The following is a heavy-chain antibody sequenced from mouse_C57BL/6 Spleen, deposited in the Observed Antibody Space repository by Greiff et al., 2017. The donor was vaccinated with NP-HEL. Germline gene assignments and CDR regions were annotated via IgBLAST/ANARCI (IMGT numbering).Heavy chain of an antibody. J-gene: IGHJ4*01. D-gene: IGHD2-10*02. Sequence: VQLQQSGAELVRPGASVKLSCKASGYTFTDYYINWVKQRPGQGLEWIARIYPGSGNTYYNEKFKGKATLTAEKSSSTAYMQLSSLTSEDSAVYFCARESMVTYAMDYWGQGTSVTVSS. V-gene: IGHV1-76*01. CDR3: ARESMVTYAMDY. CDR2: IYPGSGNT. CDR1: GYTFTDYY.